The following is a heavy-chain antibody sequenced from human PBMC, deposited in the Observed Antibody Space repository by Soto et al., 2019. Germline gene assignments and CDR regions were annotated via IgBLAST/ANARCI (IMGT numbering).Heavy chain of an antibody. V-gene: IGHV3-66*01. CDR3: ARDEWFGGGGFDP. J-gene: IGHJ5*02. Sequence: EVQLVESGGGLVQPGGSLRLSCAASGFTVSSNYMSWVRQAPGKGLEWVSIIYSGGRTHYADSVKGRFTISRDNSKNTLYLQMNSLRVEDTAVYYCARDEWFGGGGFDPWGQGTLVTVSS. CDR2: IYSGGRT. CDR1: GFTVSSNY. D-gene: IGHD3-10*01.